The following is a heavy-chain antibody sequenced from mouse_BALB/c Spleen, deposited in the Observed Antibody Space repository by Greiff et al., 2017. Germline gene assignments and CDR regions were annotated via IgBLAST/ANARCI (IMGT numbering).Heavy chain of an antibody. V-gene: IGHV6-6*02. CDR2: IRLKSNNYAT. CDR3: TRLTTVLFDY. Sequence: EVQGVESGGGLVQPGGSMKLSCVASGFTFSNYWMNWVRQSPEKGLEWVAEIRLKSNNYATHYAESVKGRFTISRDDSKSIVSLQMNNSRAEDTGIYYCTRLTTVLFDYWGQGTTLTVSS. J-gene: IGHJ2*01. D-gene: IGHD1-1*01. CDR1: GFTFSNYW.